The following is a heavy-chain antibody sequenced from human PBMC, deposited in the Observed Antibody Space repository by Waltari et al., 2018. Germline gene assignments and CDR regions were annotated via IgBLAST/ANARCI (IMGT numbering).Heavy chain of an antibody. D-gene: IGHD4-17*01. CDR3: ASSLYGNYTQIWGRVFDY. J-gene: IGHJ4*02. Sequence: VQLLESGGGLVQSGGSLRLSCAASGFTFRSYAMNWVRQAPGKGVELGSGISGSGGSTDYADSVKGRFTISRDNSKNTLYLQMNNLRVEDTAVYYCASSLYGNYTQIWGRVFDYWGQGTLVTVSS. CDR1: GFTFRSYA. V-gene: IGHV3-23*01. CDR2: ISGSGGST.